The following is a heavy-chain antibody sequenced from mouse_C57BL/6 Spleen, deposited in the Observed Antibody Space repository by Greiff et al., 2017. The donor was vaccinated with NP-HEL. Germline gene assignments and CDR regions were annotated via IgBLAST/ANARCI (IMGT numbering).Heavy chain of an antibody. D-gene: IGHD1-1*01. Sequence: VQLKESGPELVKPGASVKMSCKASGYTFTDYNMHWVKQSHGKSLEWIGYINPNNGGTSYNQKFKGKATLTVNKSSSTAYMELRSLTSEDSAVYYCARRDGSSYDWYFDVWGTGTTVTVSS. CDR2: INPNNGGT. CDR3: ARRDGSSYDWYFDV. V-gene: IGHV1-22*01. J-gene: IGHJ1*03. CDR1: GYTFTDYN.